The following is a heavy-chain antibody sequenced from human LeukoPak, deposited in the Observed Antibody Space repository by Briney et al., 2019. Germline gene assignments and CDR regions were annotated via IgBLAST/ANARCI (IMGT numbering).Heavy chain of an antibody. CDR1: GYSIGRDYY. D-gene: IGHD5-12*01. CDR2: IFHTGRT. J-gene: IGHJ5*02. Sequence: SETLSLTCKVSGYSIGRDYYWAWLRQPPGKGLEWIGSIFHTGRTVYNPSYESRLTISMDTSKNEFFLSLNSVTAADTAVYFCARDGGYPTTDEGFDPWGLGTLVTVSS. V-gene: IGHV4-38-2*02. CDR3: ARDGGYPTTDEGFDP.